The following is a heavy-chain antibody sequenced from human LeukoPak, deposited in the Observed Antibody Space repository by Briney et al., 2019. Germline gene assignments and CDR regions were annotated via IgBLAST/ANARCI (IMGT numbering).Heavy chain of an antibody. CDR1: GGSISSSSYY. V-gene: IGHV4-39*07. CDR2: IYYSGST. CDR3: ARGYYYGSGSYTHDY. Sequence: SETLSLTCTVSGGSISSSSYYWGWIRQPPGKGLEWIGSIYYSGSTYYNPSLKSRVTISVDTSKNQFSLKLSSVTAADTAVYYCARGYYYGSGSYTHDYWGQGTLVTVSS. D-gene: IGHD3-10*01. J-gene: IGHJ4*02.